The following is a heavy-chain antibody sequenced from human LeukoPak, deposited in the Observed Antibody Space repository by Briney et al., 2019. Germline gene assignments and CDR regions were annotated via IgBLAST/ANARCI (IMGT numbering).Heavy chain of an antibody. V-gene: IGHV1-24*01. CDR2: FHPKDGGI. CDR1: GYTLTELS. J-gene: IGHJ5*02. Sequence: ASVTVSCKVSGYTLTELSMHWVRQAPGKGLEWMGGFHPKDGGIIYAQKFQGRVTMSEDTSTNTAYLELSSLRSDDTAVYYCAPSPVGDYHDSPWGQGTLVTVSS. D-gene: IGHD3-22*01. CDR3: APSPVGDYHDSP.